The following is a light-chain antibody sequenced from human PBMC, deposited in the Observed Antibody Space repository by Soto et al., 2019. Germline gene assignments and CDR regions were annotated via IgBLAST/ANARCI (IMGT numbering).Light chain of an antibody. Sequence: VLTQPASVSGSPGQSITISCTGTSSDVGGYNYVSWYQQHPGKAPKLMIYDVSNRPSGVSNRFSGSKSGNTASLTISGLQAEDEADYYCSSYTSSSTNVFGTGTKVTVL. J-gene: IGLJ1*01. CDR2: DVS. V-gene: IGLV2-14*01. CDR1: SSDVGGYNY. CDR3: SSYTSSSTNV.